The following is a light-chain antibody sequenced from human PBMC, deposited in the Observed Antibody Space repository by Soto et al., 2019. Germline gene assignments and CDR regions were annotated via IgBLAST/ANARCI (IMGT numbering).Light chain of an antibody. CDR2: KAS. Sequence: DIQMTQSPSTLSGSVGDRVTITCRASQTISSWLAWYQQKPGKAPKLLIYKASTLKSGVPSRFSGSGSGTEFTLTISSLQPEDFAVYFCHSYDKWPPGTFGQGTKVDIK. V-gene: IGKV1-5*03. CDR1: QTISSW. CDR3: HSYDKWPPGT. J-gene: IGKJ1*01.